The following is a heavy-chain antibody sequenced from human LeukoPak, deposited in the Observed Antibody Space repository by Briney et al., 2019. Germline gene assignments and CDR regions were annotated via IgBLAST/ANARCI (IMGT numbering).Heavy chain of an antibody. CDR1: GGSFSGYY. CDR3: ARGAWFDP. V-gene: IGHV4-34*01. Sequence: PSETLSLTCAVYGGSFSGYYWSWIRQPPGKGLEWIGEINHSGSNNYNPSLKSRVTISVDTSKNQFSLKLSSVTAADTAVYYCARGAWFDPWGQGTLVTVSS. J-gene: IGHJ5*02. CDR2: INHSGSN.